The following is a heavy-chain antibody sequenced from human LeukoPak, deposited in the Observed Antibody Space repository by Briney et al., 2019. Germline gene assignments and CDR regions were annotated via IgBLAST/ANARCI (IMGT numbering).Heavy chain of an antibody. J-gene: IGHJ3*02. D-gene: IGHD3-22*01. V-gene: IGHV3-66*01. Sequence: PGGSLRLSCAASGFTVSSNYMSWVRRAPGKGLEWVSVIYSGGSTYYADSVKGRFTISRDNSKNTLYLQMNSLRAEDTAVYYCARVGYYDSSGYPDAFDIWGQGTMVTVSS. CDR1: GFTVSSNY. CDR3: ARVGYYDSSGYPDAFDI. CDR2: IYSGGST.